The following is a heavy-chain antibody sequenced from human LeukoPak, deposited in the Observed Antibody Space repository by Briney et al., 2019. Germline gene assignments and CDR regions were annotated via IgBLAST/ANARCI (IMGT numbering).Heavy chain of an antibody. CDR2: ISGSGGTT. D-gene: IGHD3-22*01. Sequence: GGSLRLSCAGSGFTFSSYAMSWVRQAPGKGLEWVSAISGSGGTTYYADSVKGRFTISRDNSKNTLYLQMNSLRAEDTAVYYCAKDSGGSYFTGDYWGQGTLVTVSS. CDR3: AKDSGGSYFTGDY. J-gene: IGHJ4*02. CDR1: GFTFSSYA. V-gene: IGHV3-23*01.